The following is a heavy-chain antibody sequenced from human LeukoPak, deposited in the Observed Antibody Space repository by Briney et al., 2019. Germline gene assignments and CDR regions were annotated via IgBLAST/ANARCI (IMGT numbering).Heavy chain of an antibody. Sequence: GGSLRLSCAVSGFTFSRFAMNWVRQAPGQGLEWVANIKQDGSEKYYVDSVKGRFTISRDNAKNSLYLQMNSLRAEDTAVYYCARGPNWEYYFDYWGQGTLVTVSS. CDR3: ARGPNWEYYFDY. CDR1: GFTFSRFA. D-gene: IGHD1-1*01. J-gene: IGHJ4*02. V-gene: IGHV3-7*01. CDR2: IKQDGSEK.